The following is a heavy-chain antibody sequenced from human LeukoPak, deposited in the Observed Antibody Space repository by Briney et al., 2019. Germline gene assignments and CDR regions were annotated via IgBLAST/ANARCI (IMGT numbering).Heavy chain of an antibody. V-gene: IGHV1-2*02. CDR1: GYTLTELS. CDR2: INPNNGGT. Sequence: ASVKVSCKVSGYTLTELSMHWVRQAPGQGLEWMGWINPNNGGTNYAQKFQGRVAMTRDTSISTAYMELSRLRSDDTAVYYCASLGSGSYLVDYWGQGTLVTVSS. D-gene: IGHD1-26*01. CDR3: ASLGSGSYLVDY. J-gene: IGHJ4*02.